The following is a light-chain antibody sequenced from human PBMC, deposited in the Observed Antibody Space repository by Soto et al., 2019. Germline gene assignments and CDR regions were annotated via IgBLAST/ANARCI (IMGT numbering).Light chain of an antibody. Sequence: EIVLTQSPGTLSLSPGERATLSCRSSQSVSSSYLAWYQQKPGQAPRLLIYAASSRATGIPDRFSGSGSGTDFTLTISRLEPEDFAVYYCHQYFNSLIIFGPGTKVDIK. CDR3: HQYFNSLII. V-gene: IGKV3-20*01. J-gene: IGKJ3*01. CDR2: AAS. CDR1: QSVSSSY.